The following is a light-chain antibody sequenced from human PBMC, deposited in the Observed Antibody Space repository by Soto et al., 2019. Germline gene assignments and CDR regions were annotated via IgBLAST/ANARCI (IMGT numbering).Light chain of an antibody. CDR2: GAS. Sequence: EVVLTQSPGTLSLSPRERATLSCRASQSVSNNYLAWYQHKPGQAHRLLIYGASNRAPGIPDRFRGSGSGPDFTLTISRLEPEDFGVYYCQQYAASPRTFGQGTLVEVK. CDR3: QQYAASPRT. CDR1: QSVSNNY. V-gene: IGKV3-20*01. J-gene: IGKJ1*01.